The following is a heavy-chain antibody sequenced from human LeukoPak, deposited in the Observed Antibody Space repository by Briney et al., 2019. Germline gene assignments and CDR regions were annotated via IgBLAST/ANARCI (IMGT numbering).Heavy chain of an antibody. CDR1: GFTFSSYA. CDR3: AAEYYGFWSGVNYYYYMDV. CDR2: ISGSGGST. J-gene: IGHJ6*03. Sequence: GGSLRLSCAASGFTFSSYAMSWVRQAPGKGLEWVSAISGSGGSTYYADSVKGRFTISRDNSKNTLYLQMNSLRAEDTAVYYCAAEYYGFWSGVNYYYYMDVWGKGTTVTVSS. D-gene: IGHD3-3*01. V-gene: IGHV3-23*01.